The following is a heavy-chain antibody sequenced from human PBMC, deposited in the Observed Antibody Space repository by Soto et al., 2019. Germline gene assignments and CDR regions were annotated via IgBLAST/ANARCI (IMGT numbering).Heavy chain of an antibody. CDR2: ISGSGGST. D-gene: IGHD4-17*01. J-gene: IGHJ6*02. CDR3: AKDGGGYGDAPYYYYYGMDV. V-gene: IGHV3-23*01. Sequence: GGSLRLSCAASGFTFSSYAMSWVRQAPGKGLEWVSAISGSGGSTYYADSVKGRFTISRDNSKNTLYLQMNSLRAEDTAVYYCAKDGGGYGDAPYYYYYGMDVWGQGTTVTVSS. CDR1: GFTFSSYA.